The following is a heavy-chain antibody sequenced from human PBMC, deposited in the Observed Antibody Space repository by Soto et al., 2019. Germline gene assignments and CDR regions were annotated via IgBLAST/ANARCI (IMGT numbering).Heavy chain of an antibody. CDR3: VRGASLNFDY. CDR1: GFTVSVNL. V-gene: IGHV3-66*01. D-gene: IGHD1-26*01. J-gene: IGHJ4*02. Sequence: GGSLRLSCAASGFTVSVNLMNWVRQAPGKGLEWVSVINSGGSTDYADSVKGRFTISRDNSKNTLYLQMNSLRAEDTAFYYCVRGASLNFDYWGQGTLVTVSS. CDR2: INSGGST.